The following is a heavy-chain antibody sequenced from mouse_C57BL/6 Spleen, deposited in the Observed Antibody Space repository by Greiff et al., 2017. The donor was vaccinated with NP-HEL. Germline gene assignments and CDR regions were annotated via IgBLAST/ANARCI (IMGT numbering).Heavy chain of an antibody. J-gene: IGHJ1*03. Sequence: QVQLQQSGAELVRPGASVTLSCKASGYTFTDYEMHWVKQTPVHGLEWIGAIDPETGGTAYNQKFKGKAILTADKSSSTAYMELRSLTSEDSAVYYCTPREDGYDGYFDVWGTGTTVTVSS. CDR2: IDPETGGT. CDR1: GYTFTDYE. D-gene: IGHD2-2*01. CDR3: TPREDGYDGYFDV. V-gene: IGHV1-15*01.